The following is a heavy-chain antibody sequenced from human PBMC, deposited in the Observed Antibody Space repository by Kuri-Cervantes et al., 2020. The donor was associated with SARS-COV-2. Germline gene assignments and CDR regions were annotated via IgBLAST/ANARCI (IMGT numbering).Heavy chain of an antibody. CDR2: IKPNSGGT. J-gene: IGHJ6*02. V-gene: IGHV1-2*04. CDR3: ARASHLKSMTIFGLGNNYYYGMDV. CDR1: GYTFTGYC. D-gene: IGHD3-3*01. Sequence: ASVKVSCKASGYTFTGYCMHWVRQAPGQGLEWMGWIKPNSGGTNFAQKFQGWVTMTRDTSISTAYMELSRLTSDDTAVYYCARASHLKSMTIFGLGNNYYYGMDVWGQGTTVTVSS.